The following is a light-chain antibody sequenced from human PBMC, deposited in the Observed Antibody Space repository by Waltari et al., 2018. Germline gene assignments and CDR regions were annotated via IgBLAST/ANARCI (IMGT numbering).Light chain of an antibody. CDR3: YSTDSSGNHGL. Sequence: SYELTQPPSVSVSPGQPARITCSGDALPKKYAYWFQQKPGQSPLLIIYEDSKRPSGIPERFSGSSSGTVATLTISGAQVEDEADYYCYSTDSSGNHGLFGGGTRLTVL. J-gene: IGLJ2*01. CDR1: ALPKKY. V-gene: IGLV3-10*01. CDR2: EDS.